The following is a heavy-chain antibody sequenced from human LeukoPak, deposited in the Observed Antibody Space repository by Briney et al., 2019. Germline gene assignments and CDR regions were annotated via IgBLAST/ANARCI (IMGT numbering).Heavy chain of an antibody. CDR2: ISGSGGST. D-gene: IGHD6-19*01. V-gene: IGHV3-23*01. J-gene: IGHJ5*02. CDR3: AKGYSSGWYWFDH. Sequence: GGSLGLSGAASGFPFSSYPMSWVRRPQGKGLEWVSAISGSGGSTYYADSVKGRFTISRDNSKNTLYLQMNSLRAEDTAVYYCAKGYSSGWYWFDHWGQGTLVTVSS. CDR1: GFPFSSYP.